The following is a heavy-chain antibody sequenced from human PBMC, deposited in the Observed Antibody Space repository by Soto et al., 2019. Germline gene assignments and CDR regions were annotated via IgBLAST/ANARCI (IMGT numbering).Heavy chain of an antibody. CDR3: AKDLHWPYYDILPTEQNWFDP. CDR2: ISGSGGST. D-gene: IGHD3-9*01. CDR1: GFTFSSYA. V-gene: IGHV3-23*01. Sequence: PGGSLRLSCAASGFTFSSYAMSWVRQAPGKGLEWVSAISGSGGSTYYADSVKGRFTISRDNSKNTLYLQMNSLRAEDTAVYYCAKDLHWPYYDILPTEQNWFDPWGQGTLVTVSS. J-gene: IGHJ5*02.